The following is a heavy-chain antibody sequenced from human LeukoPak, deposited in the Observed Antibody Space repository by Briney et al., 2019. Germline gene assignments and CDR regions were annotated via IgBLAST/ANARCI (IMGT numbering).Heavy chain of an antibody. J-gene: IGHJ5*02. CDR1: GYTFTGYY. D-gene: IGHD3-22*01. CDR3: ARAMIVVVTGSAP. CDR2: INPNSGGT. V-gene: IGHV1-2*02. Sequence: ASVKVSCKASGYTFTGYYMHWVRQAPGQGPEWMGWINPNSGGTNYAQKFQGRVTMTRDTSISTAYMELSRLRSDDTAVYYCARAMIVVVTGSAPGGQEPLVTVSS.